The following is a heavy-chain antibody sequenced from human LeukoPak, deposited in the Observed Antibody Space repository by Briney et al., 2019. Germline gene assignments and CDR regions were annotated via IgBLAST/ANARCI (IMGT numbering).Heavy chain of an antibody. CDR3: AREYYYDSSGGVVAFDI. CDR1: GGSISRYY. Sequence: SEILSLTCTVSGGSISRYYWNWIRQPPGKGQEWIGYIYYSGSTNYNPSLKSRVTISVDTSKNQFSLKLSSVTAADTAVYYCAREYYYDSSGGVVAFDIWGQGTMVTVSS. CDR2: IYYSGST. D-gene: IGHD3-22*01. V-gene: IGHV4-59*01. J-gene: IGHJ3*02.